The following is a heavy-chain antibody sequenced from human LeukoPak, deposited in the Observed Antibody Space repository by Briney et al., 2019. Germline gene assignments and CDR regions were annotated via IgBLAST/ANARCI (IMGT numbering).Heavy chain of an antibody. V-gene: IGHV4-59*01. CDR2: IYYSGST. CDR3: ARGGVLLWFGESQIESDP. Sequence: SETLSLTCTVSGGSISSYYWSWIRQPPGKGLEWIGYIYYSGSTNYNPSLKSRVTISVDTSKNQFSLKLSSVTAADTAVYYCARGGVLLWFGESQIESDPWGQGTLVTVSS. D-gene: IGHD3-10*01. CDR1: GGSISSYY. J-gene: IGHJ5*02.